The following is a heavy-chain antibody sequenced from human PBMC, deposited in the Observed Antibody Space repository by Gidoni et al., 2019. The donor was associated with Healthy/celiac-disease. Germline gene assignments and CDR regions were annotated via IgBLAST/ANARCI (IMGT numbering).Heavy chain of an antibody. D-gene: IGHD5-12*01. V-gene: IGHV3-23*01. Sequence: EVQLLESGGGLVQPGGSLRLSCAASGFPFSSSAMSWVRQAPGKGLEWVSAISGSGGSTYYADSVKGRFTISRDNSKNTLYLQMNSLRAEDTAVYYCAKDWGYDPYYFDYWGQGTLVTVSS. CDR3: AKDWGYDPYYFDY. CDR1: GFPFSSSA. J-gene: IGHJ4*02. CDR2: ISGSGGST.